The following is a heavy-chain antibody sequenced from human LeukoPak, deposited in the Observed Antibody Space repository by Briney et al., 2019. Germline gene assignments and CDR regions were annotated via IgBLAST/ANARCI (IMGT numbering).Heavy chain of an antibody. CDR2: IIPIFGTA. CDR3: ARGLAVDVVTKLAWVDYYYMDV. J-gene: IGHJ6*03. Sequence: SVKVSCKASGGTFSSYAISWVRQAPGQGLEWMGGIIPIFGTANYAQKFQGRVTITTDESTSTAYMELSSLRSEDTAVYYCARGLAVDVVTKLAWVDYYYMDVWGKGTTVTASS. D-gene: IGHD3-22*01. V-gene: IGHV1-69*05. CDR1: GGTFSSYA.